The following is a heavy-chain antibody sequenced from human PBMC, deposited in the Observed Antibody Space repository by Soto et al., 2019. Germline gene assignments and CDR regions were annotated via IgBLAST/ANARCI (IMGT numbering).Heavy chain of an antibody. J-gene: IGHJ4*02. V-gene: IGHV3-23*01. CDR3: AKWYYYDSRPRKYFDY. Sequence: EVQLLESGGGLVQPGGSVRLSCAASGFTFSSYAMSWFRQAPGKGLEWVSAVSGSGGTTYYADSVKGRFTISRDNSKNTVYLQMNSLRVEDTAVYYCAKWYYYDSRPRKYFDYWGQGTLVIVSS. D-gene: IGHD3-22*01. CDR2: VSGSGGTT. CDR1: GFTFSSYA.